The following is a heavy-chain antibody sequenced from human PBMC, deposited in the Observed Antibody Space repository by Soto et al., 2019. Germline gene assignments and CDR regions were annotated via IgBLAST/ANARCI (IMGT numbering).Heavy chain of an antibody. CDR3: AKDITSRPYCSGGSCYHVSYFDY. CDR1: GFTFDDYA. CDR2: ISWNSGSI. D-gene: IGHD2-15*01. Sequence: GGSLRLSCAASGFTFDDYAMHWVRQAPGKGLEWVSGISWNSGSIGYADSVKGRFTISRDNAKNSLYLQMNSLRAEDTALYYCAKDITSRPYCSGGSCYHVSYFDYWGQGTLVTVSS. V-gene: IGHV3-9*01. J-gene: IGHJ4*02.